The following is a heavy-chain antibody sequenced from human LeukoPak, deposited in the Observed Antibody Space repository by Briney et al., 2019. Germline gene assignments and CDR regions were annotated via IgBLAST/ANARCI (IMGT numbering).Heavy chain of an antibody. V-gene: IGHV1-18*01. CDR1: GYTFTSYG. CDR2: ISAYNGNT. CDR3: AKEDSSGQKD. Sequence: ASVKVSCKASGYTFTSYGISWVRQAPGQGLEWMGWISAYNGNTNYAQKLQGRVTVTTDTSTSTAYMELSRLRSDDTALYYCAKEDSSGQKDWGQGTLVTVSS. J-gene: IGHJ4*02. D-gene: IGHD6-19*01.